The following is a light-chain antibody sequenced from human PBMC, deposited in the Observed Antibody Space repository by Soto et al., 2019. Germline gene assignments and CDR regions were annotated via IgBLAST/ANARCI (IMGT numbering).Light chain of an antibody. J-gene: IGLJ2*01. Sequence: QLVLTQPPSVSGAPGQRVTISCTGSSSNIGAGYDVHWYQQLPGTAPKHLIYGNSNRPSGVPDRFSGSKSGTSASLAITGLQAEDEADYYCQSYDSSLSGSGVFGGGTKLTVL. CDR2: GNS. CDR1: SSNIGAGYD. V-gene: IGLV1-40*01. CDR3: QSYDSSLSGSGV.